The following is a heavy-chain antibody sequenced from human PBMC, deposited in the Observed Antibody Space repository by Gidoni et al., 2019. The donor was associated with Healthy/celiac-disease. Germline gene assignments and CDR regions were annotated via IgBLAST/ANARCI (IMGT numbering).Heavy chain of an antibody. CDR1: EFTFSSSG. Sequence: QVQLVDSGGGLFQPGRSLRLSCAAYEFTFSSSGMHWVRQAPGKGLEWVAVIWYDGSNKYYADSVKGRFTISRENSKNTLYLQMNSLRAEETAVYYCAREGSSWSYYYYYYMDVWGKGTKVTVSS. J-gene: IGHJ6*03. V-gene: IGHV3-33*01. CDR2: IWYDGSNK. D-gene: IGHD6-13*01. CDR3: AREGSSWSYYYYYYMDV.